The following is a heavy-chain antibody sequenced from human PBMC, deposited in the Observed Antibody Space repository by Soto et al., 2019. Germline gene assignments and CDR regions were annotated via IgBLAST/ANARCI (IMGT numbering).Heavy chain of an antibody. V-gene: IGHV1-58*01. J-gene: IGHJ6*02. CDR1: GFTFTNSA. CDR2: IVVGSGNT. D-gene: IGHD2-15*01. CDR3: AALEGDCSGGACDGYYAMDV. Sequence: SVKVSCKASGFTFTNSAVQWVRQARGQRLEWIGWIVVGSGNTNYAQKFQERVTITRDMSTSTAYMELNSLRAEDTAVYYCAALEGDCSGGACDGYYAMDVWGQGTTVTVSS.